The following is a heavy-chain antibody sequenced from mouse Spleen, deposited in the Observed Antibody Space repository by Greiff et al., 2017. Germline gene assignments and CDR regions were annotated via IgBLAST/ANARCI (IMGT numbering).Heavy chain of an antibody. D-gene: IGHD1-1*01. CDR3: ARGTPVVATDYFDY. J-gene: IGHJ2*01. V-gene: IGHV3-6*01. CDR2: ISYDGSN. CDR1: GYSITSGYY. Sequence: ESGPGLVKPSQSLSLTCSVTGYSITSGYYWNWIRQFPGNKLEWMGYISYDGSNNYNPSLKNRISITRDTSKNQFFLKLNSVTTEDTATYYCARGTPVVATDYFDYWGQGTTLTVSS.